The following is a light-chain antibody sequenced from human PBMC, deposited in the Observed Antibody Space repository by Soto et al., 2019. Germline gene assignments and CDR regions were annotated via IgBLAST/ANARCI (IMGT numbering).Light chain of an antibody. Sequence: DIQMAQSPSSVSASVGDRVTITCRASQGINKWLVWYQQKPGKAPKLLIYAASSLQSGVPSRFSGTGSGTDFTLTISNLQPGDFATYYCQQSYSTPITFGQGTRLEIK. CDR1: QGINKW. J-gene: IGKJ5*01. V-gene: IGKV1-12*01. CDR2: AAS. CDR3: QQSYSTPIT.